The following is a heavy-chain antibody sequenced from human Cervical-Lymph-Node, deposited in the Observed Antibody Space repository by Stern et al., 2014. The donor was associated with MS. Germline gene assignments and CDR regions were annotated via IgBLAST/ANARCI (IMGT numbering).Heavy chain of an antibody. CDR2: ISYDGSNK. CDR1: GFTFSSYA. Sequence: VQLVESGGGVVQPGRSLRLSWAASGFTFSSYAMHWVRQAPGKGLEGVAVISYDGSNKYYADSVKGRFTISRDNSKNTLYLQMNSLRAEDTAVYYCASQTPYYYDSSGYTDYWGQGTLVTVSS. V-gene: IGHV3-30-3*01. J-gene: IGHJ4*02. CDR3: ASQTPYYYDSSGYTDY. D-gene: IGHD3-22*01.